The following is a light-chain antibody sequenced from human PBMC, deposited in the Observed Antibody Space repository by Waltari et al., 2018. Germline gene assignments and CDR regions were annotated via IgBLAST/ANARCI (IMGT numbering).Light chain of an antibody. CDR2: WES. CDR3: QQYYTSPST. V-gene: IGKV4-1*01. CDR1: QSVYSTSNRENC. Sequence: DIVMTPSPDSLAVSLGERATINCKSSQSVYSTSNRENCLGRYQQKPGQPPKLLLYWESTRGPGVPDRFSGSRSGTEFTLTISSLQAEDVALYYCQQYYTSPSTFGQGTRLEIK. J-gene: IGKJ5*01.